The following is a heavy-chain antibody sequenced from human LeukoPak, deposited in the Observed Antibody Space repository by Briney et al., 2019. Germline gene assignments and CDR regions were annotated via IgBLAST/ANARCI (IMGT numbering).Heavy chain of an antibody. D-gene: IGHD5-24*01. CDR3: AKVQRDGYKMEPDAFDI. CDR2: IIPIFGTA. Sequence: SVKVSCKASGGTFSSYAISWVRQAPGQGLEWMRGIIPIFGTANYAQKFQGRVTITADESTSTAYMELSSLRSEDTAVYYCAKVQRDGYKMEPDAFDIWGQGTMVTVSS. CDR1: GGTFSSYA. J-gene: IGHJ3*02. V-gene: IGHV1-69*13.